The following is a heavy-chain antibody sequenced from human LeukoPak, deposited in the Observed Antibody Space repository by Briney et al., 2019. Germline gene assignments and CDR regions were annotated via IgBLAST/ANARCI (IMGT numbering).Heavy chain of an antibody. D-gene: IGHD7-27*01. CDR3: ARRGPSGDWYFDL. Sequence: SETLSLTCTVSGYSISSGYYWGWIRQPPGKGLEWIGSIYHSGSTYYNPSLKSRVTISVDTSKNQFSLKLSSVTAADTAVYYCARRGPSGDWYFDLWGRGTLVTVSS. CDR2: IYHSGST. V-gene: IGHV4-38-2*02. J-gene: IGHJ2*01. CDR1: GYSISSGYY.